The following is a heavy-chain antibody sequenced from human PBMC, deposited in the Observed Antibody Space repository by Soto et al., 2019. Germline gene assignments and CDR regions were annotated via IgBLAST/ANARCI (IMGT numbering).Heavy chain of an antibody. CDR1: GLNFSSYA. D-gene: IGHD2-21*01. CDR2: LSGSGGSA. J-gene: IGHJ6*03. CDR3: AKGPAFCVGDCYGIYYYYYMDV. Sequence: EVQLLESGGGWVQPGGSLRLSCAASGLNFSSYAMSWVRQAPGKGLEWVSGLSGSGGSAYYADSVKGRFTTSRDNSKNSLYLQMNRLRAEETAEYYCAKGPAFCVGDCYGIYYYYYMDVWGKGTRVTVSS. V-gene: IGHV3-23*01.